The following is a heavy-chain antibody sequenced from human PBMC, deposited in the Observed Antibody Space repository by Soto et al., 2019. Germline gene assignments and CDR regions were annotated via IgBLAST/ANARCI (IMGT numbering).Heavy chain of an antibody. J-gene: IGHJ6*02. V-gene: IGHV4-59*01. Sequence: SETLSLTCTVSGGSISSYYWSWIRQPPGKGLEWIGYIYYSGSTNYNPSLKSRVTISVDTSKNQFSLKLSSVTAADTAMYYCAGGRAGNHDYYGMDVWGQGTTVNVSS. D-gene: IGHD1-1*01. CDR1: GGSISSYY. CDR3: AGGRAGNHDYYGMDV. CDR2: IYYSGST.